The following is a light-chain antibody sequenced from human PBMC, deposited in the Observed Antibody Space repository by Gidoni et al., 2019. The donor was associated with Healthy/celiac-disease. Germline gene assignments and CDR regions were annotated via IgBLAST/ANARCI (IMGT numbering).Light chain of an antibody. CDR1: QSVLYSPNNKNY. CDR2: WAS. V-gene: IGKV4-1*01. J-gene: IGKJ3*01. Sequence: DIVMTQSPDSLAVSLGERANINCKSSQSVLYSPNNKNYLAWYQQKPGQPPKLLIYWASTRESGVPDRFSGSGSGTDFTLTISSLQAEDVAVYYCQQYYSTPVTFGPGTKVDIK. CDR3: QQYYSTPVT.